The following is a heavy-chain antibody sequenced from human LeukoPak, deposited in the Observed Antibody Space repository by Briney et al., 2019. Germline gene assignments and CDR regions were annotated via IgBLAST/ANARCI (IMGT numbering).Heavy chain of an antibody. CDR1: GFAFSTNL. V-gene: IGHV3-7*01. D-gene: IGHD3-3*01. J-gene: IGHJ4*02. CDR3: TRDFVF. CDR2: ISQDGSVK. Sequence: SLTLACASSGFAFSTNLEVWVRQVIGKGREWVGNISQDGSVKHYVASVRGRFTISRDNARNSVYLQMNALRVEDTAVYYCTRDFVFWGQGTLVTASS.